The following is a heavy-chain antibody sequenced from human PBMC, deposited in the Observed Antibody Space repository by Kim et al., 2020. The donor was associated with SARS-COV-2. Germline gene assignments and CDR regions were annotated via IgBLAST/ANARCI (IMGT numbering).Heavy chain of an antibody. D-gene: IGHD4-4*01. CDR3: ANGLSMTTRAHLGY. V-gene: IGHV3-30*18. CDR2: ISYDGSNK. Sequence: GGSLRLSCAASGFTFSSYGMHWVRQAPGKGLEWVAVISYDGSNKYYADSVKGRFTISRDNSKNTLYLQMNSLRAEDTAVYYCANGLSMTTRAHLGYWGQGTLVTVSS. CDR1: GFTFSSYG. J-gene: IGHJ4*02.